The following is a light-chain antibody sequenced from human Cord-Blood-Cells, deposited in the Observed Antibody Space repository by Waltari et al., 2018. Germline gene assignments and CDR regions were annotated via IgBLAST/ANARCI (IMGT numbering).Light chain of an antibody. CDR1: CSDVGGYNY. Sequence: QSALTQPASVSGSPGRSINISCIGPCSDVGGYNYVSWYQHHPGKAPKLMIYDVSKRPSVVSNRFSGSKSGNTASLTISGLQAEDEADYYCSSYTSSSTLVFGGGTKLTVL. CDR2: DVS. V-gene: IGLV2-14*03. CDR3: SSYTSSSTLV. J-gene: IGLJ2*01.